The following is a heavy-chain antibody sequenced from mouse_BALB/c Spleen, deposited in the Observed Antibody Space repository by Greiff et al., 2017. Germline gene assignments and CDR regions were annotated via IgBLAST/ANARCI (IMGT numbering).Heavy chain of an antibody. CDR2: IRLKSNNYAT. CDR1: GFTFSNYW. V-gene: IGHV6-6*02. Sequence: EVQLVESGGGLVQPGGSMKLSCVASGFTFSNYWMNWVRQSPEKGLEWVAEIRLKSNNYATHYAESVKGRFTISRDDSKSSVYLQMNNLRAEDTGIYYCTRGAGSNPYWYFDVWGAGTTVTVSS. CDR3: TRGAGSNPYWYFDV. D-gene: IGHD1-1*01. J-gene: IGHJ1*01.